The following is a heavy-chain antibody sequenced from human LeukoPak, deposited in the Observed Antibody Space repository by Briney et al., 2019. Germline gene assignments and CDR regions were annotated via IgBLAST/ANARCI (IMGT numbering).Heavy chain of an antibody. Sequence: GSLRLSCAASGFTFSSYGMHWVRQAPGKGLEWVAFIRYDGSNKYYADSVKGRFTISRDNSKNTLYLQMNSLRAEDTAVYYCAKDRSTGFWSGYSYFDYWGQGTLVTVSS. CDR1: GFTFSSYG. V-gene: IGHV3-30*02. D-gene: IGHD3-3*01. CDR2: IRYDGSNK. J-gene: IGHJ4*02. CDR3: AKDRSTGFWSGYSYFDY.